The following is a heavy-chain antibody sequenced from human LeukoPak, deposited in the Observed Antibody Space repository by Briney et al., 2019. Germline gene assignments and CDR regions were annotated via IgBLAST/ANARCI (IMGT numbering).Heavy chain of an antibody. CDR2: INAGNGNT. CDR3: ASSARSGWYVY. CDR1: GYTFTSYA. J-gene: IGHJ4*02. V-gene: IGHV1-3*01. D-gene: IGHD6-19*01. Sequence: ASVTVSCTASGYTFTSYAMHWVRQAPGQRLEWMGWINAGNGNTKYSQKFQGRVTITRDTSASTAYMELSSLRSEDTAVYYCASSARSGWYVYWGQGTLVTVSS.